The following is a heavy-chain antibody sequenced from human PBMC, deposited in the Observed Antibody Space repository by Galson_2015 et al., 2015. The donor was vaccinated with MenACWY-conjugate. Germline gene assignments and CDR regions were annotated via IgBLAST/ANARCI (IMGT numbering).Heavy chain of an antibody. CDR3: ARNYYDSSGYYHVHYYMDV. D-gene: IGHD3-22*01. CDR2: ISAYNGNT. CDR1: GYTFTSYG. V-gene: IGHV1-18*01. J-gene: IGHJ6*03. Sequence: SVKVSCKASGYTFTSYGISWVRQGPGQGLEWMGWISAYNGNTKYARKLQGRVTMTTDTSTSTAYMELRSLRSDDTAVYYCARNYYDSSGYYHVHYYMDVWVKGTTVTVS.